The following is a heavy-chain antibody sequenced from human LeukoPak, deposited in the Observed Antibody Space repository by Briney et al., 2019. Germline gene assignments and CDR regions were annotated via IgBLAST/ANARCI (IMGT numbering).Heavy chain of an antibody. V-gene: IGHV4-39*07. CDR2: IYYSGST. D-gene: IGHD6-13*01. Sequence: SETLSLTCTVSGGSISSSSYYWGWIRQPPGKGLEWIGSIYYSGSTYYNPSLKSRVTISVDTSKNQFSLKLSSVTAADTAVYYCASNSWTIDYWGQGTLVTVSS. CDR1: GGSISSSSYY. J-gene: IGHJ4*02. CDR3: ASNSWTIDY.